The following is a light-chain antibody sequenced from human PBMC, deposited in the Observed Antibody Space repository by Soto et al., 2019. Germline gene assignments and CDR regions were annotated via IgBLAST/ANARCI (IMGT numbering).Light chain of an antibody. V-gene: IGLV1-51*01. CDR2: DNN. Sequence: QSVLTQPPSVSAAPGQKVTISCSGSSSNIGNNYVSWYQQLPGTAPKLLIYDNNKRPSGIPDRFSGSKSATSATLSITGLQTEDDADCYGGTWDSSGSVVVFGGGTKLTVL. CDR3: GTWDSSGSVVV. J-gene: IGLJ2*01. CDR1: SSNIGNNY.